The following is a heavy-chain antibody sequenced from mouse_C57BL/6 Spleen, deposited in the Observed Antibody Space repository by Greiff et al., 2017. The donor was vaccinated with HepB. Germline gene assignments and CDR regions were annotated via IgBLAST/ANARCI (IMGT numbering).Heavy chain of an antibody. D-gene: IGHD1-1*01. CDR1: GYTFTSYW. J-gene: IGHJ4*01. Sequence: VQLQQPGAELVMPGASVKLSCKASGYTFTSYWMPWVKQRPGQGLEWIGEIDPSDSYTNYNQKFKGKSTLTVDKSSSTAYMQLSSLTSEDSAVYYCARFYGSSAMDYWGQGTSVTVSS. CDR2: IDPSDSYT. CDR3: ARFYGSSAMDY. V-gene: IGHV1-69*01.